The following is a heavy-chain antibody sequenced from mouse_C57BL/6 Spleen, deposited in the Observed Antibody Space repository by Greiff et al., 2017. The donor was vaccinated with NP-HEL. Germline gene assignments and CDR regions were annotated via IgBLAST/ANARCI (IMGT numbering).Heavy chain of an antibody. Sequence: QVQLKQSGAELVRPGSSVKLSCKASGYTFTSYWMHWVKQRPIQGLEWIGNIDPSDSETHYNQKFKDKATLTVDKSSSTAYMQLSSLTSEDSAVYYCARSAAYDYLFADWGQGTLVTVSA. CDR3: ARSAAYDYLFAD. D-gene: IGHD2-4*01. CDR2: IDPSDSET. CDR1: GYTFTSYW. J-gene: IGHJ3*01. V-gene: IGHV1-52*01.